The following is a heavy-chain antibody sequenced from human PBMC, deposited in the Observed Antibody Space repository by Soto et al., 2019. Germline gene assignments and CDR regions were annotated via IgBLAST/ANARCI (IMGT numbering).Heavy chain of an antibody. D-gene: IGHD3-22*01. CDR2: INHSGRV. Sequence: PSETLSLTCSVSGGSISSADHYWTWIRQPPGKGLEWIGDINHSGRVNYSPSLKSRVTISLDTSKNQFSLTLSAVTAADTAMYYCSIRAYDTNRHYRFAPWGQGTLVTVSS. J-gene: IGHJ5*01. CDR3: SIRAYDTNRHYRFAP. CDR1: GGSISSADHY. V-gene: IGHV4-34*01.